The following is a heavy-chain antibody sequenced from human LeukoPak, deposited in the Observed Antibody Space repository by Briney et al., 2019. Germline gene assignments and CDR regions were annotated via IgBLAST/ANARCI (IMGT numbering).Heavy chain of an antibody. D-gene: IGHD4-17*01. J-gene: IGHJ4*02. Sequence: SETLSLTCTVPGGSISGYYWSWIRQPPGKGLEWIGFISHSGSAYYNTSLNSRVTISLDTSKNQFSLILRSVTATDTAIYYCARHRLSGSTVTFFDIWGQGTLVTVSS. CDR1: GGSISGYY. V-gene: IGHV4-59*08. CDR3: ARHRLSGSTVTFFDI. CDR2: ISHSGSA.